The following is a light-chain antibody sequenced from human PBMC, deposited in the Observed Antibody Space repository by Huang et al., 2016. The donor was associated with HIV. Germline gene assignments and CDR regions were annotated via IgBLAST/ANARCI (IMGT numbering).Light chain of an antibody. CDR1: QSISSS. Sequence: DIQMTQSPSSLSASVGDRVTISCRASQSISSSLNWYQQKPGKPPRLLIFGASSLQSGVPLRFSGSASGTAFTLTISSLQPEDFATYYCQQSHSIPYTFGQGTKLDIK. V-gene: IGKV1-39*01. CDR2: GAS. J-gene: IGKJ2*01. CDR3: QQSHSIPYT.